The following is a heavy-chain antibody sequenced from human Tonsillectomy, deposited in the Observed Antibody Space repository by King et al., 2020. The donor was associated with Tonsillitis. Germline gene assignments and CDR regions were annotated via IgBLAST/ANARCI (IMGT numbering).Heavy chain of an antibody. CDR1: GFIFSNAW. CDR3: TCFGGSSWYHFDY. J-gene: IGHJ4*02. CDR2: ITTKTGGGTT. V-gene: IGHV3-15*01. Sequence: DVQLVESGGGLVKPGGSLRVSCAASGFIFSNAWMSWVRQAPGKGLEWVGRITTKTGGGTTDYAAPVKGRFTISRDNSKNTLNLQMNSLKAEDTPVYYCTCFGGSSWYHFDYWGQGTLVTVSS. D-gene: IGHD6-13*01.